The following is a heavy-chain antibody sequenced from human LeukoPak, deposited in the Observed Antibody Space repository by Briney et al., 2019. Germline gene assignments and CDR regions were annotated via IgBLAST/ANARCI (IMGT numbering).Heavy chain of an antibody. V-gene: IGHV3-30*02. CDR2: IRYDGSNK. D-gene: IGHD1-1*01. Sequence: GGSLRLSCAASGFTFSSYGMHWVRQAPGKGLEWVAFIRYDGSNKHYADSVKGRFTISRDNSKNTLYLQMNSLRAEDTAVYYCAKDRDWNDPPFTFDYWGQGTLVTVSS. CDR1: GFTFSSYG. J-gene: IGHJ4*02. CDR3: AKDRDWNDPPFTFDY.